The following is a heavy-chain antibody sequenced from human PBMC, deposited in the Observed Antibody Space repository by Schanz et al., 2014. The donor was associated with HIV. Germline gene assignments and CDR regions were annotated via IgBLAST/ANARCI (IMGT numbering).Heavy chain of an antibody. CDR3: AQMGAFAAFDI. CDR2: ISWHGYTV. D-gene: IGHD3-16*01. CDR1: GFTFTDYA. J-gene: IGHJ3*02. Sequence: VQLVESGGHLVQPGRSLRLSCAASGFTFTDYAMHWVRQVPGKGLEWVAGISWHGYTVGYADSVKGRFTISRDNGRNTLFLQMDSLRVDDTAVYYCAQMGAFAAFDIWGHGTVVTVSS. V-gene: IGHV3-9*01.